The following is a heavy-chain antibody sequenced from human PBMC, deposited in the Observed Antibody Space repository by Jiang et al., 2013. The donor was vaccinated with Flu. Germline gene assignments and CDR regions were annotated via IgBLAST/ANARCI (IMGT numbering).Heavy chain of an antibody. CDR1: GYSFTSYW. D-gene: IGHD2-2*01. J-gene: IGHJ6*02. V-gene: IGHV5-51*01. CDR3: ARVLTYQLPTLYYYYGMDV. Sequence: GAEVKKPGESLKISCKGSGYSFTSYWIGWVRQMPGKGLEWMGIIYPGDSDTRYSPSFQGQVTISADKSISTAYLQWSSLKASDTAMYYCARVLTYQLPTLYYYYGMDVWGQGTTVTVSS. CDR2: IYPGDSDT.